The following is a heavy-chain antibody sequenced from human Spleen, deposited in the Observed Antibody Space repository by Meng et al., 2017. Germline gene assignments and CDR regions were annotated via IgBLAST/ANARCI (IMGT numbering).Heavy chain of an antibody. CDR1: GFTFSSYT. J-gene: IGHJ4*02. V-gene: IGHV3-21*01. CDR2: ISHSSTYI. Sequence: GESLKISCAASGFTFSSYTMNWVRQAPGKGLEWVSSISHSSTYIYYADSVKGRFTISRDNAKNSLFLQMNSLRAEDTAVYYCGRDAGGYQLLYGFDYWGQGTLVTVSS. CDR3: GRDAGGYQLLYGFDY. D-gene: IGHD2-2*02.